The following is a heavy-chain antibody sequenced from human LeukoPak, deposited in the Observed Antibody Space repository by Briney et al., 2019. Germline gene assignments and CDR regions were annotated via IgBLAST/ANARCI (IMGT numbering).Heavy chain of an antibody. D-gene: IGHD6-13*01. J-gene: IGHJ4*02. CDR1: GFTVSSNY. Sequence: PGGSLRLSCAASGFTVSSNYMSWVRQAPGKGLEWVSVIYSDGSTYYADSVKGRFTISRDNSKNTLYLQMNSLRAEDTAVYYCAEEGVAAAGNLYNYWGQGTLVTVSS. CDR2: IYSDGST. V-gene: IGHV3-66*01. CDR3: AEEGVAAAGNLYNY.